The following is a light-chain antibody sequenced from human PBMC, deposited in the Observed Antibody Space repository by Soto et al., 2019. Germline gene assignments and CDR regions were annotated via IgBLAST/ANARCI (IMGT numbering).Light chain of an antibody. CDR1: QDIVAY. CDR2: AAS. V-gene: IGKV1D-12*01. J-gene: IGKJ5*01. Sequence: DIQVTQSPSSLSASVGDRVTITCRASQDIVAYLAWYQHKPGRAPELLIRAASTLQSGVPSRFSGSGSGTDFTLTINSLQPEDFATYYCQQAYSFPITFGQGTRLEIK. CDR3: QQAYSFPIT.